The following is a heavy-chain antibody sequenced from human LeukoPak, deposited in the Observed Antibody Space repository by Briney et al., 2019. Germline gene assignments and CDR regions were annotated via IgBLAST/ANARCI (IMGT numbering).Heavy chain of an antibody. D-gene: IGHD6-13*01. CDR2: ISYDGSNK. Sequence: GGSLRLSCAASGFTFSSYGMHWVRQAPGKGLEWVAVISYDGSNKYYADSVKGRFTISRDNSKNTLYLQMNSLRVEDTAVYYCAREHSTSWSDLDYWGQGTLVTVSS. CDR3: AREHSTSWSDLDY. CDR1: GFTFSSYG. V-gene: IGHV3-30*03. J-gene: IGHJ4*02.